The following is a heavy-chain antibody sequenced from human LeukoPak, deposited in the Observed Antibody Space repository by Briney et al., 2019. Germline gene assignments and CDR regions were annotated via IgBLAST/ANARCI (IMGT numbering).Heavy chain of an antibody. Sequence: GASVKVSCTASGYTFTIYYMHWVRQAPGQGLEWMGIINPSGGSTSYAQKFQGRVTMTRDTSTSTVYMELSSLSSEDTAVYYCARDPSGYYDSSGFNINYYFDYWGQGTLVTVSS. J-gene: IGHJ4*02. V-gene: IGHV1-46*01. CDR3: ARDPSGYYDSSGFNINYYFDY. D-gene: IGHD3-22*01. CDR2: INPSGGST. CDR1: GYTFTIYY.